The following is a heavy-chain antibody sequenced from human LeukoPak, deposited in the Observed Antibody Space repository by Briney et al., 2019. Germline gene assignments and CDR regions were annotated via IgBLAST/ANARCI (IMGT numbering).Heavy chain of an antibody. J-gene: IGHJ4*02. Sequence: GGSLRLSCAASGFTFRVSAICGVRQAPGKGLEWVSGVSGSGGYTYYADSVKGRFTISRDNSKNTLYLQLNSLRADDTAVYYCANDSASSSLSGAYYFDYGGQGTLVTVSS. CDR3: ANDSASSSLSGAYYFDY. CDR1: GFTFRVSA. V-gene: IGHV3-23*01. D-gene: IGHD6-6*01. CDR2: VSGSGGYT.